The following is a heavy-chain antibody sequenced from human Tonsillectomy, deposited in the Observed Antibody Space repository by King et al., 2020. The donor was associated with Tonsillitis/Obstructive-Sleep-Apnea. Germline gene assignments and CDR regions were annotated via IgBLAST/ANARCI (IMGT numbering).Heavy chain of an antibody. CDR2: ISNSCDST. V-gene: IGHV3-23*04. CDR1: GFTFSSYA. CDR3: ATRGYSSDWYKYYYDY. J-gene: IGHJ4*02. D-gene: IGHD6-19*01. Sequence: VQLVESGGGFEQPGGSLRLSCADSGFTFSSYAMSWVRQAPVKGLEWVSGISNSCDSTYYADSVKGRFTITRDNSKNTLYLQMNSLRAEDTAVYYCATRGYSSDWYKYYYDYWGQGTLVTVSS.